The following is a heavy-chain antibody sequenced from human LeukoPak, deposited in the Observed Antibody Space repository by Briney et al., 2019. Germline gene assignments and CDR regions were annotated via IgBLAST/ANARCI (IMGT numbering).Heavy chain of an antibody. Sequence: GGSLRLSCAASGFTFSGSAMHWVRQASGKGLEWVGRIRNYANSYATAYAASVKGRFTISRDDSKNTAYLQMNSLRAEDTAVYYCASSFGATRGYWGQGTLVTVSS. CDR1: GFTFSGSA. J-gene: IGHJ4*02. D-gene: IGHD3-10*01. CDR3: ASSFGATRGY. CDR2: IRNYANSYAT. V-gene: IGHV3-73*01.